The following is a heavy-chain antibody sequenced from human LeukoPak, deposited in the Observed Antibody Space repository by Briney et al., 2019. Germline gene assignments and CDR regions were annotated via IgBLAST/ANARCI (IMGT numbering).Heavy chain of an antibody. Sequence: ASVKVSCKTSGYTFTAYYLHWVRQATGQGLEWMGWMNPNSGNTGYAQKFQGRVTMTRNTSISTAYMELSSLRSEDTAVYYCALHRSKYYDYVWGSYGPNLDYWGQGTLVTVSS. CDR1: GYTFTAYY. V-gene: IGHV1-8*02. CDR2: MNPNSGNT. CDR3: ALHRSKYYDYVWGSYGPNLDY. J-gene: IGHJ4*02. D-gene: IGHD3-16*01.